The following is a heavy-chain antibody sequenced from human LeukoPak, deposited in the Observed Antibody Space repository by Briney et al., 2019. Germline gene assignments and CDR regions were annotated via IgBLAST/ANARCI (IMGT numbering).Heavy chain of an antibody. CDR1: GYTFTAYH. CDR2: IDSNTGDT. D-gene: IGHD1-26*01. Sequence: ASVKVSCKASGYTFTAYHLHWVRQAPGQGLEWMGWIDSNTGDTKYTQKFQGRVSMTRDTSFNTAYMELSRLTSDDTAVYYCARDRSITEKYTGRYFHDYWGQGSLVTVSS. CDR3: ARDRSITEKYTGRYFHDY. J-gene: IGHJ4*02. V-gene: IGHV1-2*02.